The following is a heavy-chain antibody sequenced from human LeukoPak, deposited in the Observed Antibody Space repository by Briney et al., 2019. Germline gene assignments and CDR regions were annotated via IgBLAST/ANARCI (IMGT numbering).Heavy chain of an antibody. D-gene: IGHD1-1*01. Sequence: SVKVSCKASGGTFSSYAINWVRQAPGQGLEWMGGIIPIFGTANYAQKFQGRVTITTDESTGTAYMEPSSLRSEVTAVYYCARGPELERFDYWGQGTLVTVSS. V-gene: IGHV1-69*05. CDR2: IIPIFGTA. J-gene: IGHJ4*02. CDR1: GGTFSSYA. CDR3: ARGPELERFDY.